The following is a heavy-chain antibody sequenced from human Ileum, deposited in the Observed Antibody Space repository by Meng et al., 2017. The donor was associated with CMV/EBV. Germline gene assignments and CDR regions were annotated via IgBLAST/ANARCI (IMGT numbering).Heavy chain of an antibody. V-gene: IGHV4-34*01. Sequence: CAVYGGSFSGYYWSWIRQPPGKGLEWIGEINHSGSTNYNPSLKSRVTISVDTSKNQFSLKLSSVTAADTAVYYCARGFLAAAGWFDPWGQGTLVTVSS. J-gene: IGHJ5*02. CDR1: GGSFSGYY. CDR3: ARGFLAAAGWFDP. D-gene: IGHD6-13*01. CDR2: INHSGST.